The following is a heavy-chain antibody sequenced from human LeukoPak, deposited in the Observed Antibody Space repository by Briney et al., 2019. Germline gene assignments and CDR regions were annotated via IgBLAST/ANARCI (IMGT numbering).Heavy chain of an antibody. D-gene: IGHD3-16*02. CDR3: AKDQGVIGKLAFDI. CDR1: GFTFRSYA. V-gene: IGHV3-23*01. Sequence: GKSLRLSCAASGFTFRSYAIHWVRQAPGKGLEWVSAISGSGGSTYYADSVKGRFTISRDNSKNTLYLQMNSLRAEDTAVYYCAKDQGVIGKLAFDIWGQGTMVTVSS. J-gene: IGHJ3*02. CDR2: ISGSGGST.